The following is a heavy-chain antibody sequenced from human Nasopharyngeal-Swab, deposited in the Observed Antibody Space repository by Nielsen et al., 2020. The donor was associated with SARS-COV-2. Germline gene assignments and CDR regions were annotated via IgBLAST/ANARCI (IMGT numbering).Heavy chain of an antibody. V-gene: IGHV3-7*01. D-gene: IGHD3-22*01. CDR2: IKQDGSEK. CDR3: ARVENTYYYDSSGVNDY. CDR1: GLTFSSYW. J-gene: IGHJ4*02. Sequence: GGSLRLSCAASGLTFSSYWMSWVRQAPGKGLEWVANIKQDGSEKYYVDSVKGRFTISRDNAKNSLYLQMNSLRAEDTAVYYCARVENTYYYDSSGVNDYWGQGTLVTVSS.